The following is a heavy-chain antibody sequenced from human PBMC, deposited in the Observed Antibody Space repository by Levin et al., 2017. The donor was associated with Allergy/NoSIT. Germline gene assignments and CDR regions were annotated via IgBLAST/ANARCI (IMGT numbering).Heavy chain of an antibody. CDR2: ISGSGGST. J-gene: IGHJ4*02. Sequence: GESLKISCAASGFTFSSYAMSWVRQAPGKGLEWVSAISGSGGSTYYADSVKGRFTISRDNSKNTLYLQMNSLRAEDTAVYYCAKDTQWELLSLRGYYFDYWGQGTLVTVSS. V-gene: IGHV3-23*01. CDR3: AKDTQWELLSLRGYYFDY. D-gene: IGHD1-26*01. CDR1: GFTFSSYA.